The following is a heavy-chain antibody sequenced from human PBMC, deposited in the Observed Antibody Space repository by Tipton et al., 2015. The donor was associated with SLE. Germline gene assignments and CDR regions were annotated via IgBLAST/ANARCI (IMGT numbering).Heavy chain of an antibody. V-gene: IGHV4-59*01. CDR3: ARSLRFLEWEFDP. CDR1: DDSIFTYY. Sequence: TLSLTCTVSDDSIFTYYWSWIRQPPGKGLEWIGYTFYRGNTDYNPSLKSRVTISLDTSKNQFSLKLTSVTAADTAVYYCARSLRFLEWEFDPWGQGTLVTVSS. D-gene: IGHD3-3*01. CDR2: TFYRGNT. J-gene: IGHJ5*02.